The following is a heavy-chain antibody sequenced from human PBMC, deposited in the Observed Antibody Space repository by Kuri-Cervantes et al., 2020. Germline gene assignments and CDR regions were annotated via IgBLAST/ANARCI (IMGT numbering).Heavy chain of an antibody. D-gene: IGHD2-21*01. CDR2: IKEDGSET. CDR3: ARDSVVRRHFDY. Sequence: GGSLRLSCAASGFSFRDYWMTWVRQAPGKGLEWVANIKEDGSETYYVDSVKGRFTISRDNTKNSLSLQMNSLRAEDTAVYYCARDSVVRRHFDYWGRGSLVTVSS. J-gene: IGHJ4*02. CDR1: GFSFRDYW. V-gene: IGHV3-7*01.